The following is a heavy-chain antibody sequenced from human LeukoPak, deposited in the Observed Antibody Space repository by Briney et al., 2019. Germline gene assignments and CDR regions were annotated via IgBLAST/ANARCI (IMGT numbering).Heavy chain of an antibody. D-gene: IGHD3-9*01. CDR3: ARGADSGYSSDN. CDR2: INSDGRST. J-gene: IGHJ4*02. Sequence: GGSLRLSCAASGFTFSSYGMHWVRHAPGKRLVWVSRINSDGRSTNYADSVKGRFTISRDNAKNTLYLQMNSLRAEDTAVYYCARGADSGYSSDNWGQGTLVSVSS. V-gene: IGHV3-74*01. CDR1: GFTFSSYG.